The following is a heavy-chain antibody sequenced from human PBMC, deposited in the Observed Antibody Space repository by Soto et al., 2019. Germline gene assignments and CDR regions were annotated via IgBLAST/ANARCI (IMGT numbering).Heavy chain of an antibody. V-gene: IGHV3-48*02. CDR1: GFTFSTYS. Sequence: DVQMVESGGGLVQPGGSLRLSCAASGFTFSTYSLNWVRQAPGKGLEWVSYIGSCVPTIYYADSVRGRFTTSRDNARNSLYLQMNSLRDDDTAVYYCARRYGDYEGDDYLGQGTLVTVSS. CDR2: IGSCVPTI. J-gene: IGHJ4*02. D-gene: IGHD4-17*01. CDR3: ARRYGDYEGDDY.